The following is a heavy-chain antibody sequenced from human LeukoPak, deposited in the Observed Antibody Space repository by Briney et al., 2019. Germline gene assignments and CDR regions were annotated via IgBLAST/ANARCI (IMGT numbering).Heavy chain of an antibody. CDR1: GFTVSSNY. CDR2: IYSGGST. Sequence: GGSLRLSCAASGFTVSSNYMSWVHQAPGKGLEWVSVIYSGGSTYYADSVKGRFTISRDNSKNTLYLQMSSLRAEDTAVYLCVKDLRSDFMGVLSRYLSYWGQGTLVTVSS. J-gene: IGHJ4*02. CDR3: VKDLRSDFMGVLSRYLSY. V-gene: IGHV3-66*01. D-gene: IGHD2/OR15-2a*01.